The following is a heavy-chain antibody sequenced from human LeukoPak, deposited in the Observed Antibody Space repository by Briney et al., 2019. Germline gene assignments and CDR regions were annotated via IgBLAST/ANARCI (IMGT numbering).Heavy chain of an antibody. CDR3: ARELGYWFDP. CDR1: RGTFSSYA. J-gene: IGHJ5*02. V-gene: IGHV1-69*05. Sequence: SVKVSCKASRGTFSSYAISWVRQAPGQGLEWVGRIIPMFGTANYAQKFQGRVTITTDESTSTAYMEPSSLRSEDTAVYYCARELGYWFDPWGQGTLVTVSS. D-gene: IGHD3-10*01. CDR2: IIPMFGTA.